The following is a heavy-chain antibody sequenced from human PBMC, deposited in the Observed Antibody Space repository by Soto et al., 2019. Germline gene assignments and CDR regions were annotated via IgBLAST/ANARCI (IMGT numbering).Heavy chain of an antibody. J-gene: IGHJ6*03. V-gene: IGHV4-39*01. CDR3: ARQPLVYCSRTSCYVGTTALSGDYYYYIDV. Sequence: SETLSLTCTVSGGSNSSSSYYWGWIRQPPGKGLEWIGSIYYSGSTYYNPSLKSRVTISVDTSKNQFSLKLSSVTAADTAVYYCARQPLVYCSRTSCYVGTTALSGDYYYYIDVWGRGTTVTVSS. CDR2: IYYSGST. D-gene: IGHD2-2*01. CDR1: GGSNSSSSYY.